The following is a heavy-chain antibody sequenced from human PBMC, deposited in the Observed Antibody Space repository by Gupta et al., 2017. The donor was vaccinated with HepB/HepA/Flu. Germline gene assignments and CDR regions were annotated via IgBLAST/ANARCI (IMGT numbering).Heavy chain of an antibody. CDR2: ISAYKGKT. CDR1: GYNFRSYG. Sequence: QVQLVQSGGEVKKPGASVKVSCKASGYNFRSYGISWIQKAPGQGLECMAWISAYKGKTNNAQNFQGRGTRTTATATSTAYIELGSLRSGDTAMYDGARDGPDYGNYINFDDWGKGTRGTVSS. J-gene: IGHJ4*02. D-gene: IGHD4-11*01. CDR3: ARDGPDYGNYINFDD. V-gene: IGHV1-18*01.